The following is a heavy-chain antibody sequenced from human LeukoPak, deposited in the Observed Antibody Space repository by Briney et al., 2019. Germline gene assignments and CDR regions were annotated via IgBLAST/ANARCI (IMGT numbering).Heavy chain of an antibody. V-gene: IGHV4-59*07. CDR2: IYYTGNT. CDR1: GGSITTYY. J-gene: IGHJ4*02. Sequence: PSDTLSLTCTVSGGSITTYYWSWIRQPPGKGLECIAYIYYTGNTNYSPSLRNRVTISVDTSKNQFSLKLNSVTAADTALYFCAGARGGAYGFAFDSWGQGTLVTVSS. D-gene: IGHD3-10*01. CDR3: AGARGGAYGFAFDS.